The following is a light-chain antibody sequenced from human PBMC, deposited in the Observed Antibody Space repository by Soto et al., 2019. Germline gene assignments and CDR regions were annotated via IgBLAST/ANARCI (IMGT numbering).Light chain of an antibody. CDR1: QTVASNY. CDR2: GAS. CDR3: QQYTNSRWT. V-gene: IGKV3-20*01. Sequence: ETVLTQSPGTLSLSPGERVTLSCRASQTVASNYFAWYQQRPGQAPRLLMNGASTRATGVPDRFSGSGSGTDFTLTISRQEPEDFAVYYCQQYTNSRWTFGQGTKVDIK. J-gene: IGKJ1*01.